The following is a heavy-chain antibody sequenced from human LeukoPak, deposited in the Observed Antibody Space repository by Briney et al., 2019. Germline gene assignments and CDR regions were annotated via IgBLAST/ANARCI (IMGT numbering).Heavy chain of an antibody. CDR1: GFTFSSYG. CDR3: AKDGRLAGLLYYYYYYYMDV. Sequence: PGGSLRLSCAASGFTFSSYGMHWVRQAPGKGLEWVAVIWYDGSNKYYADSVKRRFTISRDNSKNTLYLQMNSLRAEDTAVYYCAKDGRLAGLLYYYYYYYMDVWGKGTTVTVSS. D-gene: IGHD6-13*01. J-gene: IGHJ6*03. CDR2: IWYDGSNK. V-gene: IGHV3-33*06.